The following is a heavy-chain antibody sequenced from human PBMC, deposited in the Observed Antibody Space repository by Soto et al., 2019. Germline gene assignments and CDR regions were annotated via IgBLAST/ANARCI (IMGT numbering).Heavy chain of an antibody. CDR2: SSWNSGSI. V-gene: IGHV3-9*01. J-gene: IGHJ4*02. Sequence: EVQLVECGGVLVQPGRSLRLSCAASGFTFDDYAMHWVRQAPGKGLEWVSGSSWNSGSIGYADSVKGRFTISRDNAKNALYLQMNSLRAEDTALYYCAKDKSNQLLLFDYWGQATLVTVSS. CDR3: AKDKSNQLLLFDY. D-gene: IGHD2-2*01. CDR1: GFTFDDYA.